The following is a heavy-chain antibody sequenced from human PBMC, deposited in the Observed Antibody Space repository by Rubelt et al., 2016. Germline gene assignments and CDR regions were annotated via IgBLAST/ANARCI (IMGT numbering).Heavy chain of an antibody. Sequence: QEPLQESGPGLVKPSETLSLTCTVSDASISSYYWSWIRQPPGKGLEWIGYISYSGTTNYNPSLKSRVTISVDTSKNQFSLYRSSVLAGDTAVYYWARCPYDDGSGRLNWFDPWCQGTLVTVSS. CDR1: DASISSYY. CDR2: ISYSGTT. CDR3: ARCPYDDGSGRLNWFDP. J-gene: IGHJ5*02. D-gene: IGHD3-10*01. V-gene: IGHV4-59*08.